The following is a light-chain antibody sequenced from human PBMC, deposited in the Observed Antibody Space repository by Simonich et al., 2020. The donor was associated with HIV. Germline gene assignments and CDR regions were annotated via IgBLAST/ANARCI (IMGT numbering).Light chain of an antibody. V-gene: IGKV3-15*01. CDR2: GAS. CDR3: QQYNNWPLT. Sequence: EIVLTQSPATLSLSPGERATLSCRTSQRVSRNLAWYQQKPGQAPRLLIYGASPRATGIPARFSGSGSGTEFTLTISSMQSEDFAVYYAQQYNNWPLTFGGGTKVEIK. J-gene: IGKJ4*01. CDR1: QRVSRN.